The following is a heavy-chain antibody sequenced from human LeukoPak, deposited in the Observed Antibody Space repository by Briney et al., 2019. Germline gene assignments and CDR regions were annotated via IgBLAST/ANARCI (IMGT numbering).Heavy chain of an antibody. J-gene: IGHJ2*01. CDR3: ARDYLDGYFDL. V-gene: IGHV3-33*01. Sequence: GRSLRLSCAASGFTFSSYGMHWVRQAPGKGLEWVAVIWYDGSNKYYADSVKGRFTISRDNSKNTLYLQMNSLRAEDTAVYYCARDYLDGYFDLWGRGTLVTVSS. CDR1: GFTFSSYG. D-gene: IGHD1-1*01. CDR2: IWYDGSNK.